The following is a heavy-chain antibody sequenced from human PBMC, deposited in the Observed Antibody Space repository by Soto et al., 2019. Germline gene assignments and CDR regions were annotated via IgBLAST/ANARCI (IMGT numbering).Heavy chain of an antibody. CDR1: GFSISDAW. CDR2: IRSKREGGPT. V-gene: IGHV3-15*01. CDR3: TTANMFGATAPQCHH. J-gene: IGHJ1*01. D-gene: IGHD1-26*01. Sequence: GGSLSLSCVASGFSISDAWMSWVRQAPGKGLEWVGRIRSKREGGPTDLAAPVKDRFSISRDDSKNTLYLQMNNLKIDDTALYFCTTANMFGATAPQCHHGGQGT.